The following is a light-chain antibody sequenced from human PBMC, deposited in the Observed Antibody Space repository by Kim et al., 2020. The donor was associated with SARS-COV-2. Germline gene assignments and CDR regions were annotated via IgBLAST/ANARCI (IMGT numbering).Light chain of an antibody. CDR3: QQYYSTRGLWS. CDR1: QAIITS. V-gene: IGKV1-NL1*01. CDR2: AAS. J-gene: IGKJ1*01. Sequence: IGETVTITCRGSQAIITSLALLQQKSEKAPKLLVYAASKLISGVPTRCSGSGSGTDFTLTINNLQAEDFATYHCQQYYSTRGLWSFGQGTKVDIK.